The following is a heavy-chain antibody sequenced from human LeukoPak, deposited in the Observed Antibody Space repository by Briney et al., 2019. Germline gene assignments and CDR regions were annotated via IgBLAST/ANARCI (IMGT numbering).Heavy chain of an antibody. J-gene: IGHJ4*02. Sequence: ASVRVSCTASGYTFTSYGISWVRQAPGQGLEWMGWISAHNGNINYAQKLQGRVTMTKDTSTNTAYMELRSLTSDDTAVYYCARDGYFDCWGQGTLVTVSS. CDR2: ISAHNGNI. V-gene: IGHV1-18*01. CDR3: ARDGYFDC. CDR1: GYTFTSYG.